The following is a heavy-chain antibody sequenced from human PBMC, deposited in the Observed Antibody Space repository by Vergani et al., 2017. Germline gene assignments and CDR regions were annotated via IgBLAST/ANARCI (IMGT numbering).Heavy chain of an antibody. V-gene: IGHV3-23*01. Sequence: EVQLLESGGGLVQPGGSLRLTCAASEFTFSNYAMNWVRQGLGKGLEWVSGISGSGVSEYYTDSVKGRFTITLDNSKNMLFLQMNNLRTEDTAIYYCAKQHLVSGNFLFDYLGRATLVTVSS. CDR3: AKQHLVSGNFLFDY. CDR1: EFTFSNYA. CDR2: ISGSGVSE. D-gene: IGHD3-10*01. J-gene: IGHJ4*02.